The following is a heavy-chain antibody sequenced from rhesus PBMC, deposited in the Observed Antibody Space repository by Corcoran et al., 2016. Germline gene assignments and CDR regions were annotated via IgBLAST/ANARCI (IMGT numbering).Heavy chain of an antibody. CDR1: GGSISNSYR. Sequence: QVQLQESGPGVVKPSETLSLTCAVSGGSISNSYRWSWIRQPPGKELVWLWYIDGSTTSTNYKPCLKCRCTISKETSKNQFSLKLSSVTAADTAVYYCARESGVLVVVAIDFWGQGLRVTVSS. CDR3: ARESGVLVVVAIDF. J-gene: IGHJ3*01. D-gene: IGHD2-21*01. V-gene: IGHV4S10*01. CDR2: IDGSTTST.